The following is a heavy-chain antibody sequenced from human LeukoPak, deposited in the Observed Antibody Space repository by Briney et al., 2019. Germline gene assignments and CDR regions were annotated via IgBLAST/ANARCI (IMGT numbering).Heavy chain of an antibody. CDR2: IKQDGSEK. V-gene: IGHV3-7*01. J-gene: IGHJ4*02. CDR3: ARDWSTAVAGTGLDYFDY. Sequence: GGSLRLSCAASGFTFSSYWMSWVRRAPGKGLEWVANIKQDGSEKYYVDSVKGRFTISRDNAKNSLYLQMNSLRAEDTAVYYCARDWSTAVAGTGLDYFDYWGQGTLVTVSS. CDR1: GFTFSSYW. D-gene: IGHD6-19*01.